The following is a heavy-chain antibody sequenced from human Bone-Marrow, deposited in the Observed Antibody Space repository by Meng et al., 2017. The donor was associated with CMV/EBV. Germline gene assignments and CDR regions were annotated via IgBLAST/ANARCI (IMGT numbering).Heavy chain of an antibody. CDR3: AIAGYSVIGAFDI. J-gene: IGHJ3*02. V-gene: IGHV4-39*01. CDR1: GGSISSSSYY. CDR2: IYYSGST. Sequence: GSLRLSCTVSGGSISSSSYYWGWIRQPPGKGLEWIGSIYYSGSTYYNPSLKSRVTISVDTSKNQFSLKLSSVTAADTAVYYCAIAGYSVIGAFDIWGQGTMATFSS. D-gene: IGHD2-15*01.